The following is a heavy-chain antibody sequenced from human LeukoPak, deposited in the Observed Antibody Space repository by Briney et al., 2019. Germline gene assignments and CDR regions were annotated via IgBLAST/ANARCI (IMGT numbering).Heavy chain of an antibody. Sequence: SQTLSLTCAVSLGSISSGGYSWSWIRQPPGKGLEWIGYIYHSGSTYYNPSLKSRVTISVDRSKNQFSLKLSSVTAADTAVYYCASGVIGYCSSTSCYTVGMDVWGQGTTVTVSS. CDR1: LGSISSGGYS. V-gene: IGHV4-30-2*01. CDR3: ASGVIGYCSSTSCYTVGMDV. D-gene: IGHD2-2*02. J-gene: IGHJ6*02. CDR2: IYHSGST.